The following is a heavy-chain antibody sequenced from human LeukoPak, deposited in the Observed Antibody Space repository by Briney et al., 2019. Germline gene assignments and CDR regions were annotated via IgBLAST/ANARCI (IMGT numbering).Heavy chain of an antibody. J-gene: IGHJ2*01. Sequence: PGGSLRLSCEASGFTFTTYSMTWVRQAPGKGLEWVSIISSGSSAIFSADALKGRFTISRDDAKNLLYLDMNSLRAEDTAVYYCARELITMIVDDRYFDLWGRGTLVTVSS. CDR1: GFTFTTYS. CDR2: ISSGSSAI. CDR3: ARELITMIVDDRYFDL. V-gene: IGHV3-21*01. D-gene: IGHD3-22*01.